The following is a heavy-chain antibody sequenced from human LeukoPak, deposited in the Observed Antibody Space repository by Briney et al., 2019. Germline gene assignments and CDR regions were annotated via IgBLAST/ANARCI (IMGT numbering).Heavy chain of an antibody. V-gene: IGHV4-59*01. CDR1: GGSMSNYY. CDR2: VYYSGST. Sequence: SETLTLTCTVSGGSMSNYYWSWIRQPPGKGLEWIGYVYYSGSTNYNPSLKSRVTISVDTSKNQFSLKLSSVTAADTAVYYCARDPRSHSSSWYWYFDLWGRGTLVTVSS. J-gene: IGHJ2*01. CDR3: ARDPRSHSSSWYWYFDL. D-gene: IGHD6-13*01.